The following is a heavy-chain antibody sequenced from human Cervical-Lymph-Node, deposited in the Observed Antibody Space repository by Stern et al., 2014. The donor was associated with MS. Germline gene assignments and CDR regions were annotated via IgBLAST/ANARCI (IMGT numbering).Heavy chain of an antibody. CDR2: IIPIIGLP. J-gene: IGHJ5*02. CDR3: ARGIVTNRPAATLHNLFDP. V-gene: IGHV1-69*04. D-gene: IGHD2-15*01. Sequence: QVQLVQSEAEVKKPGSSVNVSCKASGGTFSSSYAVSWVRQAPGQGLEWMGRIIPIIGLPNYAQKFLTRLTITADKSTSTVYMELSSLTSEDTAVYYCARGIVTNRPAATLHNLFDPWGQGTLVTVSS. CDR1: GGTFSSSYA.